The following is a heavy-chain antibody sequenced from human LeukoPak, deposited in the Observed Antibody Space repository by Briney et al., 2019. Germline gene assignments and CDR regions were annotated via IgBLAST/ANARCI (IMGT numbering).Heavy chain of an antibody. CDR3: ARAGRTASSIAARPFSY. D-gene: IGHD6-6*01. V-gene: IGHV1-18*01. CDR1: GYTFSNYG. Sequence: ASVKVSCKASGYTFSNYGISWVRQAPGQGLEWVGWISIYNGKTNYAQKLQGRVTMTTDTSTSTAYMELRSLRSDDTAVYYCARAGRTASSIAARPFSYWGQGTLVTVSS. J-gene: IGHJ4*02. CDR2: ISIYNGKT.